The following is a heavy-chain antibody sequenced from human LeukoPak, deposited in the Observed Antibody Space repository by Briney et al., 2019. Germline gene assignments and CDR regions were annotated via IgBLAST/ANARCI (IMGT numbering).Heavy chain of an antibody. Sequence: PGGSLRLSCAASGFTFSSYWMHWVRQAPGKGLVWVSRINTDGSSTYYADSVKGRFTISRDNSKNTLYLQMNSLRAEDTAVYYCAKGAVAFDYWGQGTLVTVSS. V-gene: IGHV3-74*01. D-gene: IGHD6-19*01. CDR2: INTDGSST. CDR3: AKGAVAFDY. J-gene: IGHJ4*02. CDR1: GFTFSSYW.